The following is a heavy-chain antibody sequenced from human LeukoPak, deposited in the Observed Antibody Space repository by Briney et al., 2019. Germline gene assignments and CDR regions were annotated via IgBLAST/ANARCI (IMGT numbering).Heavy chain of an antibody. CDR1: GGSISSSSYY. Sequence: KPSETLSLTCTVSGGSISSSSYYWGWIRQPPGKGLEWIGSIYYSGSTYYNPSLKSRVTISVDTSKNQFSLKLSSVTAADTAVYYCARRPGHGSETRFDPWGQGTLVTVSS. CDR3: ARRPGHGSETRFDP. CDR2: IYYSGST. D-gene: IGHD1-14*01. V-gene: IGHV4-39*01. J-gene: IGHJ5*02.